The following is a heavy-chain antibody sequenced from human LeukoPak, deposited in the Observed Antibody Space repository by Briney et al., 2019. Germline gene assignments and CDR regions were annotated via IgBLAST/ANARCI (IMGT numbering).Heavy chain of an antibody. D-gene: IGHD3-10*01. CDR3: ASVYGSGSPFDY. CDR2: ISSSSSYI. J-gene: IGHJ4*02. Sequence: GGSLRLSCAASGFTFSSYSMNWVRQAPGKGLEWVSSISSSSSYIYYADSVKGRFTISRDNAKNSLYLQMNSLRAVDTAVYYCASVYGSGSPFDYWGQGTLVTVSS. CDR1: GFTFSSYS. V-gene: IGHV3-21*01.